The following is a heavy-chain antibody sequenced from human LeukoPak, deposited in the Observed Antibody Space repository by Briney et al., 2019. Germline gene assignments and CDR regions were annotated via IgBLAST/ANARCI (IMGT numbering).Heavy chain of an antibody. D-gene: IGHD3-9*01. Sequence: ATVKVSCKASGYTFTGYYMNWVRQAPGQGLEWMGWINSDSGFTKYAQKFQGRVTMTRDTSITTVYMDLTRLTSDDTAVYYCARNFDMKGFDPWGQGTLVTVSS. CDR1: GYTFTGYY. CDR2: INSDSGFT. J-gene: IGHJ5*02. CDR3: ARNFDMKGFDP. V-gene: IGHV1-2*02.